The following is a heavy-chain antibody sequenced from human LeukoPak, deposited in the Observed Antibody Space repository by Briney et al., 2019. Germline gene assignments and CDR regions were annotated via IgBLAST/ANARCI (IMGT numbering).Heavy chain of an antibody. CDR1: GGSISSYY. D-gene: IGHD3-10*01. CDR3: ARHGGVVRGEGSDAFDI. V-gene: IGHV4-59*08. CDR2: IYYSGST. J-gene: IGHJ3*02. Sequence: SETLSLTCTVSGGSISSYYWSWIRQPPGKGLEWIGYIYYSGSTNYNPSLQSRVTISLDTSKNQFSLKLTSVTAADTAVYYCARHGGVVRGEGSDAFDIWGQGTMVTVSS.